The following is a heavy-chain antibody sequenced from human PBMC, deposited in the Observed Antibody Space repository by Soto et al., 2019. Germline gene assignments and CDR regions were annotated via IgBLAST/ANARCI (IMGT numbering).Heavy chain of an antibody. D-gene: IGHD3-9*01. Sequence: HLVASGGGLVQPGGSLRLSCVASGFILNTHDLHWVRDTPGEGLEWVSGIGTLGDTFYGASVKGRFTISRENAKNSLYLQMNSLTVGDTAVYYCVRGRSFDFASTPPPTFGPWGQGTLVTVSS. CDR3: VRGRSFDFASTPPPTFGP. V-gene: IGHV3-13*01. CDR1: GFILNTHD. J-gene: IGHJ5*02. CDR2: IGTLGDT.